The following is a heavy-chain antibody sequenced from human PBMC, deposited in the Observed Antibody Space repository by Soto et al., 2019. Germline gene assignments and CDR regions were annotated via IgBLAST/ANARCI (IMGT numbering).Heavy chain of an antibody. CDR3: ARSVEGHFDY. D-gene: IGHD6-19*01. J-gene: IGHJ4*02. Sequence: EVQLVESGGGLVRPGESLRLSCAASGFKFNIYSMNWIRQAPGKGLEWVSYITSDTLTIRYADSVRGRFIISRDNAGNSVSLQMNSLRDEDTATYYCARSVEGHFDYWGQGALVTVSS. CDR2: ITSDTLTI. V-gene: IGHV3-48*02. CDR1: GFKFNIYS.